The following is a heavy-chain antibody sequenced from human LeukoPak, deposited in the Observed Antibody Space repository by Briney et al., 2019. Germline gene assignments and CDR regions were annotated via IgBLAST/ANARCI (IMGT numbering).Heavy chain of an antibody. CDR2: ISSRSSYI. V-gene: IGHV3-21*01. CDR3: ARVITDSSSWYGSDY. J-gene: IGHJ4*02. CDR1: GFTFSSYS. Sequence: GGSPRLSCAASGFTFSSYSMNWVRQAPGKGLEWVSAISSRSSYIYYVDSVKGRFTISRDNAKNSLYLQMNSLRAEDTAVYYCARVITDSSSWYGSDYWGQGTLVTVSS. D-gene: IGHD6-13*01.